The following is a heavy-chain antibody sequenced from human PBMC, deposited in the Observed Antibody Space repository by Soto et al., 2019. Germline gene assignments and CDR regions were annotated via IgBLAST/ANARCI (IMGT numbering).Heavy chain of an antibody. D-gene: IGHD3-10*01. CDR3: AAGWGSYGSGSYSPMDV. V-gene: IGHV1-58*02. CDR2: IVVGSGNT. J-gene: IGHJ6*04. CDR1: GFTFTSSA. Sequence: SVKVSCKASGFTFTSSAMQWVRQARGQRLEWIGWIVVGSGNTNYAQKFQERVTITRDMSTSTAYMELSSLRSEDTAVYYCAAGWGSYGSGSYSPMDVWGKGTTVTVSS.